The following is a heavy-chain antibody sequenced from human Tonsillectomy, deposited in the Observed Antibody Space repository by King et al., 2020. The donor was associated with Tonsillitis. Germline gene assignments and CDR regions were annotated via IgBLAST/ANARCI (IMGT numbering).Heavy chain of an antibody. D-gene: IGHD3-22*01. CDR2: INPSGGST. CDR3: ARDPYYYDSSGYYAKYYFDY. CDR1: GYTFTSYY. V-gene: IGHV1-46*01. Sequence: VQLAESGAEVKKPGASVKVSCKASGYTFTSYYMHWVRQAPGQGLEWMGIINPSGGSTSYAQKFQGRVTMTRDTSTSTVYMELSSLRSEDTAVYYCARDPYYYDSSGYYAKYYFDYWGQGTLVTVSS. J-gene: IGHJ4*02.